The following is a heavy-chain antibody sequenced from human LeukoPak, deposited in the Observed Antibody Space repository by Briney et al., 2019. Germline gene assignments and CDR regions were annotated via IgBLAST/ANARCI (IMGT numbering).Heavy chain of an antibody. Sequence: ASVKVSCKPSGYTFTTYGISWVRQAPGQGLEWMGWINPNSGGTNYAQKFQGRVTMTRDTSISTAYMELSRLRSDDTAVYYCARLPNSGYDLDYWGQGTLVTVSS. CDR1: GYTFTTYG. V-gene: IGHV1-2*02. CDR2: INPNSGGT. J-gene: IGHJ4*02. CDR3: ARLPNSGYDLDY. D-gene: IGHD5-12*01.